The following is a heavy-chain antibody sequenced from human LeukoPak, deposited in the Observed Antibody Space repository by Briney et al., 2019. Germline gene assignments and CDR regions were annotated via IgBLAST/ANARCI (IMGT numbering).Heavy chain of an antibody. CDR2: ISSSSSYI. D-gene: IGHD3-16*01. CDR1: GFTFSSYS. CDR3: AKDPSWGAGYFDF. V-gene: IGHV3-21*04. J-gene: IGHJ4*02. Sequence: GGSLRLSCAASGFTFSSYSMNWVRQAPGKGLEWVSSISSSSSYIYYADLVKGRFTISRDNAKNSLYLQMNSLRAEGTAVYYCAKDPSWGAGYFDFWGRGILVTVSS.